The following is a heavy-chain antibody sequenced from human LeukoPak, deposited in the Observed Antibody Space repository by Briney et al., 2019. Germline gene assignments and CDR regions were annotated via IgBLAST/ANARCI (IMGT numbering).Heavy chain of an antibody. V-gene: IGHV1-69*05. D-gene: IGHD2-2*01. CDR2: IIPIFGTA. J-gene: IGHJ6*03. CDR3: AGVQLVPAARRYYHMDV. CDR1: GGTFSSYA. Sequence: SVQVSCKASGGTFSSYAISWVRQAPGQGLEWMGGIIPIFGTANSEPNFQGRVTITTDESTRTAHLELSSLGCEAPALYYSAGVQLVPAARRYYHMDVWGKGTTVTVSS.